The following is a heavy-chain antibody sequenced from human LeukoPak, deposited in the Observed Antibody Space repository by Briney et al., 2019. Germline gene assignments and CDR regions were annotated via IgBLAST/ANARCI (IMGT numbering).Heavy chain of an antibody. CDR2: ISGGSGTI. CDR1: GFTFGSYS. CDR3: ARVRSGYYFDY. V-gene: IGHV3-48*02. Sequence: GGSLRLSCAASGFTFGSYSMIWVRQAPGKGMEWISYISGGSGTINYADSVKGRFTVSRDNAKNSLYLQMNSLRDEDTAVYSCARVRSGYYFDYWSQGTLVTVSS. J-gene: IGHJ4*02. D-gene: IGHD3-10*01.